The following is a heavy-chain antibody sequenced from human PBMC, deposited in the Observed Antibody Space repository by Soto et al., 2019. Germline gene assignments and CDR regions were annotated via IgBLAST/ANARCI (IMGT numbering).Heavy chain of an antibody. CDR1: GFTVSNFY. Sequence: EVQLVESGGGLVQPGGSLRLSCAASGFTVSNFYMSWVRQAPGKGLEWVSVIDSGGSTYYADSVRARFTISRDNSKNTMYLQRNSLRVEDTAVYYCARDGSGRPEEYWGQGTLVTVSS. V-gene: IGHV3-66*01. D-gene: IGHD3-10*01. CDR3: ARDGSGRPEEY. J-gene: IGHJ4*02. CDR2: IDSGGST.